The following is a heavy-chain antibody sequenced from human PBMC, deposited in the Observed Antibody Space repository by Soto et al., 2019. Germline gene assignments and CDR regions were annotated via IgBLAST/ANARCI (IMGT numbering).Heavy chain of an antibody. V-gene: IGHV4-61*01. Sequence: QVQLQESGPGLVKPSETLSLTCTVSGGSVSSGSYYWSWIRQPPGKGLEWIGYLYYSGSTNYNPSLKGRVTISVDTSKNQFSLKLSSVTAADTAVYYCARGIEGWYQGRYYYGMDVWGQGTTVTVSS. D-gene: IGHD6-19*01. CDR3: ARGIEGWYQGRYYYGMDV. CDR1: GGSVSSGSYY. J-gene: IGHJ6*02. CDR2: LYYSGST.